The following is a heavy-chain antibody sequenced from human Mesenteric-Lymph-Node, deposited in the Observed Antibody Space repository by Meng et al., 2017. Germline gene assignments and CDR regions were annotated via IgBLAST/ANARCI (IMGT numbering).Heavy chain of an antibody. D-gene: IGHD2-2*01. CDR2: IFWDDGK. CDR3: AHSLRFCSSAACPHWFDP. Sequence: SGPTLVKPTQTLTLTCTFSGFSLSTSGVGVAWIRQPPGKAPEWLAVIFWDDGKRYSPSLKSRLTITKDTSKNQVVLTMTNMDPVDTATYYCAHSLRFCSSAACPHWFDPWGQGTLVTVSS. CDR1: GFSLSTSGVG. V-gene: IGHV2-5*02. J-gene: IGHJ5*02.